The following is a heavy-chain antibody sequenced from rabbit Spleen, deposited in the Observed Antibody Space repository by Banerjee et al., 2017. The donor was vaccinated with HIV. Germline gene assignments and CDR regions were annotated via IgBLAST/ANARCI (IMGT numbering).Heavy chain of an antibody. J-gene: IGHJ3*01. D-gene: IGHD8-1*01. CDR2: IDPVFGIT. CDR3: ARDGAGGSCFAL. Sequence: QELVESAGGLVNPGGSLTLTCTASGFSLSSYYMNWVRQAPGKGLEWIGYIDPVFGITYYANWVNGRFSISRENAQNTVFLQMTSLTAADTATYFCARDGAGGSCFALWGQGPLVTVS. CDR1: GFSLSSYY. V-gene: IGHV1S7*01.